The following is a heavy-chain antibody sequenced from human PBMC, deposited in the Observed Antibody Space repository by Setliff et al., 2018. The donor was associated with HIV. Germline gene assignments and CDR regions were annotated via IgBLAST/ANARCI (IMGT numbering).Heavy chain of an antibody. CDR3: ARGGPIFYYYYYMDV. V-gene: IGHV1-8*02. Sequence: ASVKVSCKASGYRFNTYDISWVRQATGQGLEWMGWMNPDSGKTGYAQKFQGRVTMTRDTSISTAYMELRTLRSDDTAVYFCARGGPIFYYYYYMDVWGKGTTVTVSS. D-gene: IGHD3-3*02. CDR2: MNPDSGKT. J-gene: IGHJ6*03. CDR1: GYRFNTYD.